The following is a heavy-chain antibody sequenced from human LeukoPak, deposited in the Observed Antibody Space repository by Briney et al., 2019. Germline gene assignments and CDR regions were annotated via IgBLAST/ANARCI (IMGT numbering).Heavy chain of an antibody. CDR3: ARGALSESYPYYFDY. D-gene: IGHD1-26*01. J-gene: IGHJ4*02. CDR2: ISDDGSNK. Sequence: GGSLRLSCAASGFTFSSYAMHWVRQAPGKGLEWVAVISDDGSNKYYADSVKGRFTISRDNSKNTLYLQMNSLRAEDTAVYYCARGALSESYPYYFDYWGQGTLVTVSS. V-gene: IGHV3-30*14. CDR1: GFTFSSYA.